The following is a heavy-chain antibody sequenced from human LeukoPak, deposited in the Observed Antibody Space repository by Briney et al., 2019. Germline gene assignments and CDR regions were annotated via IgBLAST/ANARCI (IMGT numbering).Heavy chain of an antibody. CDR3: ARESAVAGTGY. J-gene: IGHJ4*02. Sequence: ASVKVSCKASGYTFNGYYMHWVRQAPGQGLEWMGWINPNSGGTNYAQKFQGSVTMTRDTSISTAYMELSRLRSDDTAVYYRARESAVAGTGYWGQGTLVTVSS. D-gene: IGHD6-19*01. V-gene: IGHV1-2*02. CDR2: INPNSGGT. CDR1: GYTFNGYY.